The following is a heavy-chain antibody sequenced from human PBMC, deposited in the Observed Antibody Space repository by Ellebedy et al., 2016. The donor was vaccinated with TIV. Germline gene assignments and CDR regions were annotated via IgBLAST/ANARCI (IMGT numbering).Heavy chain of an antibody. CDR1: GFTFSSYA. CDR3: VKGRSGLQYYGIDV. J-gene: IGHJ6*02. D-gene: IGHD3-10*01. Sequence: GGSLRLXCAASGFTFSSYAMNWVRQAPGKGLEWVSAISGSGGSTYYADSVKGRFTISRDNSKNTLYLQMNSLRAEDTAVYYCVKGRSGLQYYGIDVWGQGTTVTVSS. V-gene: IGHV3-23*01. CDR2: ISGSGGST.